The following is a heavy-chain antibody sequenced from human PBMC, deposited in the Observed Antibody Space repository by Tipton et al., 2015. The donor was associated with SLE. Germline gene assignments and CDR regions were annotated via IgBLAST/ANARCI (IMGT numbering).Heavy chain of an antibody. CDR2: VYYSGGT. J-gene: IGHJ6*02. V-gene: IGHV4-59*01. D-gene: IGHD2-15*01. Sequence: TLSLTCTVSGGSITNYYWTWIRQAPGKGLEWIGYVYYSGGTGYNPSLKSRVTVSVDTSKNQFSLRLSSVPAADTAVYYCARFGYCSRGSCYYYGLDVWGRGTTVTVSS. CDR1: GGSITNYY. CDR3: ARFGYCSRGSCYYYGLDV.